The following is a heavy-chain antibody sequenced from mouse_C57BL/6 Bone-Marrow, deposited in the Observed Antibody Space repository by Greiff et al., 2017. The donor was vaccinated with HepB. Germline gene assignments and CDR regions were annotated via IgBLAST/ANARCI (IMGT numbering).Heavy chain of an antibody. J-gene: IGHJ3*01. CDR2: INPSTGGT. V-gene: IGHV1-42*01. D-gene: IGHD4-1*01. Sequence: VQLQQSGPELVKPGASVKISCKASGYSFTGYYMNWVKQSPEKSLEWIGEINPSTGGTTYNQKFKAKATLTVDKSSSTAYMQLKSLTSEDSAVYFCARDINWDWFAYWGQGTLVTVSA. CDR1: GYSFTGYY. CDR3: ARDINWDWFAY.